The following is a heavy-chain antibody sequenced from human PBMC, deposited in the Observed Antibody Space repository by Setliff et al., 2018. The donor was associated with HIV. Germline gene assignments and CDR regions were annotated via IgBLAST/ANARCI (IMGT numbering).Heavy chain of an antibody. CDR3: ARATATKPFDI. CDR1: GGSISSYY. D-gene: IGHD5-18*01. J-gene: IGHJ3*02. Sequence: PSETLSLTCTVSGGSISSYYWSWIRQPPGKGLECMGYIYSSGSTNYSPSLQSRVTISVDTSKNQFSLKLSSVTAADTALYYCARATATKPFDIWGQGQWSPSPQ. V-gene: IGHV4-4*09. CDR2: IYSSGST.